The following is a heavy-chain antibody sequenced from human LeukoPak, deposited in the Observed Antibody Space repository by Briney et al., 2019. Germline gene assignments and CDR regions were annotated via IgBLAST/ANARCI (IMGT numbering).Heavy chain of an antibody. V-gene: IGHV3-33*01. J-gene: IGHJ4*02. D-gene: IGHD6-19*01. CDR1: GFTFSSYG. Sequence: GGSLRLSCAASGFTFSSYGMHWVRQAPGKGLEWVAVIWYDGSNKYYADSVKGRFTISRDNSKNTLYLQMNSLRAEDTAVYYCARDGDSSGWYADYRGQGTLVTVSS. CDR2: IWYDGSNK. CDR3: ARDGDSSGWYADY.